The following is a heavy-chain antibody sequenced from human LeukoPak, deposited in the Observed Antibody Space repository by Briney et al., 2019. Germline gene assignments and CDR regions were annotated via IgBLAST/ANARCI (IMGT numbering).Heavy chain of an antibody. CDR3: AREVVVVVPAATVWFDP. J-gene: IGHJ5*02. CDR1: GGSISSYY. D-gene: IGHD2-2*01. Sequence: SETLSLNCTGSGGSISSYYWSWIRKPAGKGLEWIGRIYTSGSTNYNPSLKSRVTMSVDTSKNQFSLKLSSVTAADTAVYYCAREVVVVVPAATVWFDPWGQGTLVTVSS. CDR2: IYTSGST. V-gene: IGHV4-4*07.